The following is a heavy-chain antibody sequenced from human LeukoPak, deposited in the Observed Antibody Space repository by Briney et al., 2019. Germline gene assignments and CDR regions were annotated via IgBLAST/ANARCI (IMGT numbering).Heavy chain of an antibody. Sequence: PGGSLRLSCAASGFTFSSYAMSWVRQAPGKGLEWVSAISGSGGGTYYADSVKGRFTISRDNSKNTLYLQMNSLRAEDTAVYYCARVGYWGYYGMDVWGQGTTVTVSS. CDR2: ISGSGGGT. J-gene: IGHJ6*02. V-gene: IGHV3-23*01. D-gene: IGHD7-27*01. CDR3: ARVGYWGYYGMDV. CDR1: GFTFSSYA.